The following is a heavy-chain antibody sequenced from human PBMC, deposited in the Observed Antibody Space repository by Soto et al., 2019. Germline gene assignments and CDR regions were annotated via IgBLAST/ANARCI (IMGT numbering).Heavy chain of an antibody. V-gene: IGHV4-61*01. CDR3: GRGGAVAGYGDY. CDR2: NYYSGST. J-gene: IGHJ4*02. Sequence: QVQLQESGPGLVKPSETLSLTCTVSGGSVSSGSYYWSWIRQPPGMGLEWIGYNYYSGSTNYNPSLKRRITTSVDTSKNQFSLKLSSVTAADTAVYYCGRGGAVAGYGDYWGQGTLVTVSS. D-gene: IGHD6-19*01. CDR1: GGSVSSGSYY.